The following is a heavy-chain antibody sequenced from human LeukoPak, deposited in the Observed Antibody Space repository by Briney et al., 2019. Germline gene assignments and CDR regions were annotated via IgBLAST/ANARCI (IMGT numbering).Heavy chain of an antibody. D-gene: IGHD7-27*01. Sequence: ASVKVSCKASGYTFTGYYMHWVRQAPGQGLEWMGWINPNSGGTKYAQKFQGRVTMTRDTSINTAYKELSSLRSDDTAFYYCARDYTGDYNWFDPWGQGTLVTVSS. CDR3: ARDYTGDYNWFDP. CDR2: INPNSGGT. J-gene: IGHJ5*02. V-gene: IGHV1-2*02. CDR1: GYTFTGYY.